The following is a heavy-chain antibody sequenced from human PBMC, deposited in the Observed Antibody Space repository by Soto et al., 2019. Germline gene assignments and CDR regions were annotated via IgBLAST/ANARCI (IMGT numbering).Heavy chain of an antibody. CDR1: GGTFSSYA. D-gene: IGHD3-10*01. Sequence: QVQLVQSGAEVKKPGSSVKVSCKASGGTFSSYAISWVRQAPGQGLEWMGGIIPIFGTANYAQKFQGRVTITADESTGPPYMGLGSRRSEDTAVYYCPLGETFQPLSYSSGMDVWAQGTPVTVSS. CDR3: PLGETFQPLSYSSGMDV. J-gene: IGHJ6*02. V-gene: IGHV1-69*12. CDR2: IIPIFGTA.